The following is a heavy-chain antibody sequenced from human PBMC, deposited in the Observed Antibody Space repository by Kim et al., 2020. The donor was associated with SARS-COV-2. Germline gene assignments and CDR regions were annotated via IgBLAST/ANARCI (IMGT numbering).Heavy chain of an antibody. V-gene: IGHV4-59*13. CDR1: GGSISSYY. D-gene: IGHD3-9*01. Sequence: SETLSLTCTVSGGSISSYYWSWIRQPPGKGLEWIGYIYYSGSTNYNPSLKSRVTISVDTSKNQFSLKLSSVTAADTAVYYCARVGPNYDILTGYSSYYFDYWGQGTLVTVSS. CDR3: ARVGPNYDILTGYSSYYFDY. CDR2: IYYSGST. J-gene: IGHJ4*02.